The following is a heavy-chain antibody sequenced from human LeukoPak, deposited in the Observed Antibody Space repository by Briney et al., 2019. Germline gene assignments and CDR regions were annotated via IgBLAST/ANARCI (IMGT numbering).Heavy chain of an antibody. D-gene: IGHD6-19*01. CDR1: GGSVSSGSYY. J-gene: IGHJ4*02. V-gene: IGHV4-61*01. Sequence: SETLSLTRTVSGGSVSSGSYYWSWIRQPPGKGLEWIGYIYYSGSTNYNPSLKSRVTISVDTSKNQFSLKLSSVTAADTAVYYCARGTWLGHFDYWGQGTLVTVSS. CDR2: IYYSGST. CDR3: ARGTWLGHFDY.